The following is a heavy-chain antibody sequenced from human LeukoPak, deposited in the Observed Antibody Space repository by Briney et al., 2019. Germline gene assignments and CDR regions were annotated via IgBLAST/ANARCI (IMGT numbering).Heavy chain of an antibody. CDR3: ARDRYTVVSWYFDL. J-gene: IGHJ2*01. Sequence: PSETLSLTCTVSGGSISSGGYYWSWIRQHPGKGLEWIGYIYYSGSTYYNPSLKSRVTISVDTSKNQFSLKLSSVTAADAAVYYCARDRYTVVSWYFDLWGRGTLVTVSS. CDR2: IYYSGST. CDR1: GGSISSGGYY. D-gene: IGHD4-23*01. V-gene: IGHV4-31*03.